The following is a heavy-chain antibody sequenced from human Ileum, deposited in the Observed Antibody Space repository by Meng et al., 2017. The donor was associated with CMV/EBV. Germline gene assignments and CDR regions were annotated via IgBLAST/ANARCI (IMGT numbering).Heavy chain of an antibody. CDR1: GFTSISHA. D-gene: IGHD2-8*02. V-gene: IGHV3-23*01. CDR2: ISISGGGT. J-gene: IGHJ4*02. Sequence: GGSLRLSCAASGFTSISHAMTWVRQAPGKGLEWVSSISISGGGTYYADSVKGRFTMSRDNSRNTVYLQMNSLRAEDTAVYYCAKFLTDRGFDYWGQGTLVTVSS. CDR3: AKFLTDRGFDY.